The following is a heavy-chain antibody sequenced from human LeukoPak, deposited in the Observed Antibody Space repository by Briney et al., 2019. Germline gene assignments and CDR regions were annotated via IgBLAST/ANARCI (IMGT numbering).Heavy chain of an antibody. D-gene: IGHD5-18*01. CDR1: KFTFSSYW. CDR3: ARHLSGVTGYTYGRGIDY. J-gene: IGHJ4*02. Sequence: GGSLRLSCAASKFTFSSYWMSWVRQAPGKGLEWVANIKQDGSEKYYVDSVKGRFTISRDNAKNSLYLQMNSLRAEDTAVYYCARHLSGVTGYTYGRGIDYWGQGTLVTVSS. CDR2: IKQDGSEK. V-gene: IGHV3-7*01.